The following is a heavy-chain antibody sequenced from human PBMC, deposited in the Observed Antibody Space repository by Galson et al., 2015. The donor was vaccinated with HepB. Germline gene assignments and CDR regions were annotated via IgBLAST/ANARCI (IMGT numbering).Heavy chain of an antibody. CDR1: GGSVSATNNYY. CDR3: AREKGWQQLALFDH. V-gene: IGHV4-39*07. J-gene: IGHJ4*02. CDR2: IYDVGST. Sequence: SETLSLTCTVSGGSVSATNNYYWGWIRQPPGKGLEWIGSIYDVGSTYYNPSLMSRVTISVDTSKSQFSLKLSSVTAADTALYFCAREKGWQQLALFDHWGKGTLVTVSS. D-gene: IGHD6-13*01.